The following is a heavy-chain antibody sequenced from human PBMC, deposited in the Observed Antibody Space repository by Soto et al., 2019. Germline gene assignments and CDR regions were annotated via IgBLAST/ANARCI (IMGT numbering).Heavy chain of an antibody. CDR1: GYTFTSYY. V-gene: IGHV1-46*01. Sequence: GASVKVSCKASGYTFTSYYMHWVRQAPGQGLEWMGITNPSPGTTHFAQKFQGRVTMTWDTSTSTVYMELSSLRSEDTAVYYCATIVLLPTGGSDGFDIWGQGIQVTVSS. CDR2: TNPSPGTT. D-gene: IGHD7-27*01. CDR3: ATIVLLPTGGSDGFDI. J-gene: IGHJ4*02.